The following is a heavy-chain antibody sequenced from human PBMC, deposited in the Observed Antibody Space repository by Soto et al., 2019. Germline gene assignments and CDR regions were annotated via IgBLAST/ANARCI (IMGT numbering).Heavy chain of an antibody. Sequence: GASVKVSCKASGGTFSSYAISWVRQAPGQGLEWMGGIIPIFGTANYAQKFQGRVTITADESTSTAYMELSSLRSEDTAAYYCARARYYYDSSGHTHDAFDIWGQGTMVTVSS. CDR2: IIPIFGTA. CDR3: ARARYYYDSSGHTHDAFDI. V-gene: IGHV1-69*13. CDR1: GGTFSSYA. J-gene: IGHJ3*02. D-gene: IGHD3-22*01.